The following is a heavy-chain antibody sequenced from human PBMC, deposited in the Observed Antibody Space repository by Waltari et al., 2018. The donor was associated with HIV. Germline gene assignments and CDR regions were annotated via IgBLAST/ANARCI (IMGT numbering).Heavy chain of an antibody. Sequence: EVQLVESGGGLVQPGGSLRLSCAASGFNFRNYAMKWVRQAPGKGLEGISYYNINTTTIYYADSVKGRFTISRDNAKNSLYMQMNSLRDEDTAVYYCVRVGTSFDYWGQGTLVTVSS. J-gene: IGHJ4*02. CDR1: GFNFRNYA. D-gene: IGHD2-2*01. V-gene: IGHV3-48*02. CDR2: YNINTTTI. CDR3: VRVGTSFDY.